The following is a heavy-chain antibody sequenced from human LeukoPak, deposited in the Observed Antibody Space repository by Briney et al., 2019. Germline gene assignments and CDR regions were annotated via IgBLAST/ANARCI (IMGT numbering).Heavy chain of an antibody. CDR3: ARDCSSGYYSDDAFDI. CDR1: GFTFSSYS. D-gene: IGHD3-22*01. Sequence: GGSLRLSCAASGFTFSSYSMNWVRQAPGKGLEWVSSISSSSSYIYYADSVKGRFTISRDNAKNSLYLQMNSLRAEDTAVYYCARDCSSGYYSDDAFDIWGQGTMVTVSS. J-gene: IGHJ3*02. CDR2: ISSSSSYI. V-gene: IGHV3-21*01.